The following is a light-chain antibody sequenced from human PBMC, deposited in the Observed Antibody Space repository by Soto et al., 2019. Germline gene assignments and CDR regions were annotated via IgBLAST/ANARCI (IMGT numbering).Light chain of an antibody. CDR1: QSLFYSPTNQTY. Sequence: VMTQSPDSLAVSLGERATINCKSSQSLFYSPTNQTYLAWYHQKPGQPPQLLIYWASTRESGVTDRFTGSGSGTDFTLTICSLQAEDVAIYYCHQYVTTPMFTFGQGTKLEIK. V-gene: IGKV4-1*01. CDR3: HQYVTTPMFT. CDR2: WAS. J-gene: IGKJ2*01.